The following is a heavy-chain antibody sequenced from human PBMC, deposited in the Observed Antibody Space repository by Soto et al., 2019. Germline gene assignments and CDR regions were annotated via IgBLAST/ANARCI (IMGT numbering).Heavy chain of an antibody. D-gene: IGHD6-6*01. V-gene: IGHV1-3*01. J-gene: IGHJ6*02. CDR3: AREFAAHSSSDDYYYYGMDV. CDR2: INAGNGNT. CDR1: GYTFTSYA. Sequence: ASVKVSCKASGYTFTSYAMHWVRQAPGQRLEWMGWINAGNGNTKYSQKFQGRVTFTRDTSASTAYMELSSLRSEDTAAYYCAREFAAHSSSDDYYYYGMDVWGQGTTVTVSS.